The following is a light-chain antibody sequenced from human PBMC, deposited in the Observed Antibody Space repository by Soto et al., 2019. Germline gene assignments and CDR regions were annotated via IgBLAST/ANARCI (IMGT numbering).Light chain of an antibody. Sequence: QSALTQPRSVSGSPGQSVTISGTGTSSDVGGYNHVSWYQQRPGKAPKFMIYDVTKRPSGVPDRFSGSKSGNTASLTISGLQAEDEGDYYCCSFAGSYTSWVFGGGTKVTVL. CDR2: DVT. CDR3: CSFAGSYTSWV. J-gene: IGLJ3*02. CDR1: SSDVGGYNH. V-gene: IGLV2-11*01.